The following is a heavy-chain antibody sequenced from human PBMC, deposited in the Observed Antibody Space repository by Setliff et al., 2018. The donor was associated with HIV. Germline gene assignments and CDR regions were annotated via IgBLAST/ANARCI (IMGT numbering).Heavy chain of an antibody. D-gene: IGHD2-21*02. CDR1: AWSLSGYF. V-gene: IGHV4-34*01. J-gene: IGHJ6*02. CDR3: ARGGAVTVLGIPSYAYFYGLDV. CDR2: INYAGVA. Sequence: NPSETLSLTCGVDAWSLSGYFWVWVRQSPKRGLEWIGEINYAGVANYSPSLKSRVTMSIDTSKSQFSLKVSSVTAADTAVYFCARGGAVTVLGIPSYAYFYGLDVWGQGTTVTVSS.